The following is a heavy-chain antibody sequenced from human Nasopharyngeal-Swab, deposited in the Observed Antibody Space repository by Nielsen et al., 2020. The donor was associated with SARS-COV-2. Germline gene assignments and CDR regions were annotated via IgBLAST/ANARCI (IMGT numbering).Heavy chain of an antibody. V-gene: IGHV4-4*02. J-gene: IGHJ4*02. CDR3: ARDLVEYSSSSGLDY. Sequence: SETLSLTCAVSGGSISSSNWWSWVRQPPGKGLEWIGEIYHSGSTNYNPSLKSRVTISVDKSKSQFSLKLSSVTAADTAVYYCARDLVEYSSSSGLDYWGQGTLVTVSS. CDR1: GGSISSSNW. CDR2: IYHSGST. D-gene: IGHD6-6*01.